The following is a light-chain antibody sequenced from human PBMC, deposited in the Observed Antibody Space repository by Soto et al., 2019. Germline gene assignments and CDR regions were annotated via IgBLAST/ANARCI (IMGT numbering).Light chain of an antibody. CDR3: QQRSNWPPYT. CDR2: DAS. Sequence: EIVLTQSPATLSLSPGERATLSCRASQSVSSYLAWYQQKPGQAPRLLIYDASNRATGIPARFSGSGSGTDFTLIICSLEPEDFAVYYCQQRSNWPPYTFGQGTKLEIK. V-gene: IGKV3-11*01. CDR1: QSVSSY. J-gene: IGKJ2*01.